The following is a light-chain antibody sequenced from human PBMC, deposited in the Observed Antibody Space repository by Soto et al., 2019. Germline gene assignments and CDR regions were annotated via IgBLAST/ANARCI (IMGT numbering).Light chain of an antibody. CDR3: MKGTHWPPYT. Sequence: DVVMTQSPLSLPVTLGQPASISCRSSHSLVYSDGIAYLNWFQQRTGQSPRRLIYKVSYRDSGVPDRFSGSGSGTDFTLRISRVEAEDVGVYYCMKGTHWPPYTFGQGTKLEIK. CDR1: HSLVYSDGIAY. J-gene: IGKJ2*01. V-gene: IGKV2-30*01. CDR2: KVS.